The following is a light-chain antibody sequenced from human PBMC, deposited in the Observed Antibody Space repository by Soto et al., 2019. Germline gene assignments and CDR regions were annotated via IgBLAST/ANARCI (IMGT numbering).Light chain of an antibody. CDR1: SSNIGSNT. J-gene: IGLJ2*01. V-gene: IGLV1-44*01. CDR2: SNN. Sequence: QSVLTQPPSASGTPGQRVTISCSGSSSNIGSNTVNWYQQLPGTAPKLLIYSNNQLPSGFPDRFSGSKSGTSASLAISGLQSEDEADYYCPAWDDSMNGVVFGGGTQLTVL. CDR3: PAWDDSMNGVV.